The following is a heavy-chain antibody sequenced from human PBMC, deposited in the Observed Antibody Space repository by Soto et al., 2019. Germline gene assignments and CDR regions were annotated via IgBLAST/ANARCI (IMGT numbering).Heavy chain of an antibody. CDR2: VSAYNGER. D-gene: IGHD6-6*01. V-gene: IGHV1-18*01. J-gene: IGHJ4*01. CDR3: SRGTSIPASGDY. Sequence: QVQLVQSGAEVKKPGASVKVSCKASGYTFTNYGINWVRQAPGQGLEWLGWVSAYNGERRYAQRVQARVIMTTDTSPTTAYVELRSLRSDDTAVYYCSRGTSIPASGDYWGQGTLVTVSS. CDR1: GYTFTNYG.